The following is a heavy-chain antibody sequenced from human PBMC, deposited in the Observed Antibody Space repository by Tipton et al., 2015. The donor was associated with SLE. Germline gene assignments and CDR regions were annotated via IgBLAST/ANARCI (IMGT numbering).Heavy chain of an antibody. CDR1: GGSISSSSYY. CDR2: IYYSGST. J-gene: IGHJ2*01. D-gene: IGHD1-14*01. V-gene: IGHV4-39*01. CDR3: ARPPKTGYNVDL. Sequence: TLSLTCTVSGGSISSSSYYWGWIRQPPGKGLEWIGSIYYSGSTYYNPSLKSRVTISVDTSKNQFSLKLSSVPAADTAVYYCARPPKTGYNVDLWGRGTLVTVSS.